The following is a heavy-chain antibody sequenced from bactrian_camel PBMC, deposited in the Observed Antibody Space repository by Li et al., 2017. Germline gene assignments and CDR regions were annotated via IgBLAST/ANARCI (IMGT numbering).Heavy chain of an antibody. V-gene: IGHV3S54*01. CDR3: NLGTRVGFVFRY. CDR2: FYQTDGDT. J-gene: IGHJ4*01. CDR1: GNNSARKC. Sequence: VQLVESGGGSVQPGGSLKLSCVVHGNNSARKCLAWFRQAPGKEREPVAGFYQTDGDTSYADSVKGRFTISRDNVKNTVYLQMSRLKSEDTALYYCNLGTRVGFVFRYWGQGTQVTVS. D-gene: IGHD3*01.